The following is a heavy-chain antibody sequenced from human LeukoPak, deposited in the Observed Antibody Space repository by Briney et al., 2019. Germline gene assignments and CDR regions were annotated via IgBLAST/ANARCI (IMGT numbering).Heavy chain of an antibody. CDR3: AGGTGFLFEN. J-gene: IGHJ4*02. CDR2: IKQDASET. Sequence: GGSLRLSCAASGFTFSSFWMHWVRQAPGKGLEWVANIKQDASETYYVDSVKGRFTISRDNAKNSLYLKMNSLRAEDTAVYYCAGGTGFLFENWGQGTLVAVSS. CDR1: GFTFSSFW. D-gene: IGHD3/OR15-3a*01. V-gene: IGHV3-7*05.